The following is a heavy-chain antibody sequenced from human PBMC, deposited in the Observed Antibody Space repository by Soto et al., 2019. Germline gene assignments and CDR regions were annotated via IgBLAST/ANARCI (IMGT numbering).Heavy chain of an antibody. CDR1: GASVSSGNYY. D-gene: IGHD1-26*01. CDR3: ARGSGSYYAY. V-gene: IGHV4-61*01. J-gene: IGHJ4*02. CDR2: ISYSGST. Sequence: QVQLQESGPGLVKPSETLSLTCTVSGASVSSGNYYWSWIRQPPGKGLECIGYISYSGSTNYNPTLTTRVTISIATSQNQFSLKLSSVTAADTAVYYCARGSGSYYAYWGQGTLVTVSS.